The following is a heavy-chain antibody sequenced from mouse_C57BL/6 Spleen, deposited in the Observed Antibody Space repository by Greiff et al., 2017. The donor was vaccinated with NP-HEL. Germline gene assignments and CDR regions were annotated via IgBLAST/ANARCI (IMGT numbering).Heavy chain of an antibody. CDR3: ARYYGSSPWAMDY. CDR1: GYTFTSYW. J-gene: IGHJ4*01. D-gene: IGHD1-1*01. CDR2: IHPNSGST. Sequence: QVQLQQPGAELVKPGASVKLSCKASGYTFTSYWMHWVKQRPGQGLEWIGMIHPNSGSTNYNEKFKSKATLTVDKSSSTAYMQLSSLTSEDSAVYYCARYYGSSPWAMDYWGQGTSVTVSS. V-gene: IGHV1-64*01.